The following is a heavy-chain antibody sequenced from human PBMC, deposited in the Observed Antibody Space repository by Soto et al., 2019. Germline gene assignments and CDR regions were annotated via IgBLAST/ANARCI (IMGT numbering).Heavy chain of an antibody. J-gene: IGHJ4*02. D-gene: IGHD1-26*01. Sequence: PGGSLRLSCSASGFTFSSSAMSWVRQAPGKGLEWVSAISAGGGTTYYADSVKGRFTISRDNSKNTLYLQMNSLRADDTAIYYCAKGYISQGDFDSWGQGT. CDR2: ISAGGGTT. CDR3: AKGYISQGDFDS. V-gene: IGHV3-23*01. CDR1: GFTFSSSA.